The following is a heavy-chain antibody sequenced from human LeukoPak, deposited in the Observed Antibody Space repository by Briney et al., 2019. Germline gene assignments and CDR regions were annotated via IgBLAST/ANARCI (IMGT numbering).Heavy chain of an antibody. CDR2: INPNSGGT. V-gene: IGHV1-2*02. CDR3: ARDRFMDV. J-gene: IGHJ6*03. CDR1: GYTFTSYG. D-gene: IGHD3-3*01. Sequence: ASVKVSCKASGYTFTSYGINWVRQAPGQGLEWMGWINPNSGGTNYAQKSQGRVTMTRDTSISTAYMELSRLRSDDTAVYYCARDRFMDVWGKGTTVTVSS.